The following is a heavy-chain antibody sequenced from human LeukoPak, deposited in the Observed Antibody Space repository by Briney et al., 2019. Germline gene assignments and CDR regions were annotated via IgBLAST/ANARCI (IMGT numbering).Heavy chain of an antibody. Sequence: GGSLRLSCAASGFTFSSYAMHWVRQAPGKGLEWVAVISYDGSNKYYADSVKGRFTISRDNSKNTLYLQMNGLRAEDTAVYYCARGRGYSYGYIDYWGQGTLVTVSS. V-gene: IGHV3-30-3*01. J-gene: IGHJ4*02. CDR2: ISYDGSNK. D-gene: IGHD5-18*01. CDR3: ARGRGYSYGYIDY. CDR1: GFTFSSYA.